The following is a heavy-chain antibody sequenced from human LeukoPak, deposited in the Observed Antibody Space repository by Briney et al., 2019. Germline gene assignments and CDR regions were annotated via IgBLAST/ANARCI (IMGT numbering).Heavy chain of an antibody. D-gene: IGHD3-22*01. CDR3: ARDCDSSGYYPDAFDI. V-gene: IGHV3-23*01. CDR2: ISGNGGST. J-gene: IGHJ3*02. Sequence: GGSLRLSCEGSGFIFRTFGMSWVRQAPGKGLEWVSAISGNGGSTYFADSVKGRFTISRDNSKNTLYLQMNSLRAEDTAVYYCARDCDSSGYYPDAFDIWGQGTMVTVSS. CDR1: GFIFRTFG.